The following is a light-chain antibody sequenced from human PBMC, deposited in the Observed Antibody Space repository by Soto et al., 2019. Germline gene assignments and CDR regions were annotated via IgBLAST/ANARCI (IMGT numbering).Light chain of an antibody. CDR3: QQYGSAGT. J-gene: IGKJ1*01. CDR2: GAS. CDR1: QSVSNNY. Sequence: EIVLTQSPGTLSLSPGERATLSCRASQSVSNNYLAWYQQKHGQAPRLLIYGASNRATGIPDRFSGSGSGTDFTLTISRLELKDFPVYYCQQYGSAGTFGQGTKVEIK. V-gene: IGKV3-20*01.